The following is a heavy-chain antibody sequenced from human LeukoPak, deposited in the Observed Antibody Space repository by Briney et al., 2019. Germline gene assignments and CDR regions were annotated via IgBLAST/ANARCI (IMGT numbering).Heavy chain of an antibody. CDR1: GFTFSSYA. J-gene: IGHJ1*01. CDR3: AKRGYSSGWPNAEYFQH. V-gene: IGHV3-23*01. CDR2: ISGSGGST. D-gene: IGHD6-19*01. Sequence: GGSPRLSCAASGFTFSSYAMSWVRQAPGKGLEWVSAISGSGGSTYYADSVKGRFTISRDNSKNTLYLQMNSLRAEDTAVYYCAKRGYSSGWPNAEYFQHWGQGTLVTVSS.